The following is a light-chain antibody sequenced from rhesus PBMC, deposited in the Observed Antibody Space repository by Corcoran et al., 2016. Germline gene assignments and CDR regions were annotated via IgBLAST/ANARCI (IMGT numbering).Light chain of an antibody. CDR3: RHYYNHPYT. CDR1: QSIYSN. CDR2: NAS. V-gene: IGKV1-44*03. Sequence: DIQMTQSPSALSASVGDRVTISCRASQSIYSNLAWYQQKPGKAPNLLIYNASSLQTGIPSRLSGSGSGTDFTLSISSLQPEDSGTYFCRHYYNHPYTFGQGTKVGVK. J-gene: IGKJ2*01.